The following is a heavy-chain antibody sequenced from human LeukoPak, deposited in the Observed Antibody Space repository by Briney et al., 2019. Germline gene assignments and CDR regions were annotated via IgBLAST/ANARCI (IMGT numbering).Heavy chain of an antibody. V-gene: IGHV4-61*09. CDR2: IYTRGTT. D-gene: IGHD4-17*01. J-gene: IGHJ6*03. CDR3: ARVYTVTGATTVDHYHYYMDV. CDR1: GGSIRSGSYY. Sequence: SETLSLTCTVSGGSIRSGSYYWSWIRQPAGKGLEWIGHIYTRGTTNYNPSVKSRVTVSLDTSKNQISLKLSSVTAADTAIYYCARVYTVTGATTVDHYHYYMDVWGKGTTVTVSS.